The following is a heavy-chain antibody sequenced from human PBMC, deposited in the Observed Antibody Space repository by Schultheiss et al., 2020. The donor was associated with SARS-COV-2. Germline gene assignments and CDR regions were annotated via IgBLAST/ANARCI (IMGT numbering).Heavy chain of an antibody. CDR3: ARVGPGITIFGVVDLTTYGMDV. Sequence: ASVKVSCKASGYTFTSYYMHWVRQAPGQGLEWMGIINPSGGSTSYAQKFQGRVTVTTETSTSTAYMELRSLRSDDTAVYYCARVGPGITIFGVVDLTTYGMDVWGQGTTVTVSS. CDR1: GYTFTSYY. CDR2: INPSGGST. V-gene: IGHV1-46*01. J-gene: IGHJ6*02. D-gene: IGHD3-3*01.